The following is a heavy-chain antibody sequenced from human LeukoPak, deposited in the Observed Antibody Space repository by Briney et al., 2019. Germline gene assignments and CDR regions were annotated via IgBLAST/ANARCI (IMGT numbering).Heavy chain of an antibody. J-gene: IGHJ6*02. Sequence: GRSLRLSCAASGFTFSSYAMHCVRQAPGKGLEWVAVISYDGSNKYYADSVKGRFTISRDNSKNTLYMQMNSLRAEDTAVYYCAREPYGDYGYYYYGMDVWGQGTTVTVSS. D-gene: IGHD4-17*01. CDR3: AREPYGDYGYYYYGMDV. CDR1: GFTFSSYA. V-gene: IGHV3-30-3*01. CDR2: ISYDGSNK.